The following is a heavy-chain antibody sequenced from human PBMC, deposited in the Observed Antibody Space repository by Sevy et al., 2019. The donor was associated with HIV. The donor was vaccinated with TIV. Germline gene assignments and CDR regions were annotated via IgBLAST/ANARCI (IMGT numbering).Heavy chain of an antibody. Sequence: ASVKVSCKASGYRFSDYSIIWVRQAPGQGLEWMGRIKPNSGGTNYPQKFQGRVTMTRDTSISTAYMELSRLTSDDTAVYYCARGVTIPAEGHFEYWGQGTLVTVSS. J-gene: IGHJ4*02. V-gene: IGHV1-2*06. CDR3: ARGVTIPAEGHFEY. D-gene: IGHD2-2*01. CDR2: IKPNSGGT. CDR1: GYRFSDYS.